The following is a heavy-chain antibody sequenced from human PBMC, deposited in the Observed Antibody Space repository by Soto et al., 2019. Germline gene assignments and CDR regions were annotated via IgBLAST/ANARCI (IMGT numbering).Heavy chain of an antibody. CDR2: INPNSGGT. D-gene: IGHD6-13*01. J-gene: IGHJ5*02. CDR1: GYSFTGYY. Sequence: XAGKVSYEASGYSFTGYYMHWVRQAPGQGLEWMGWINPNSGGTNYAQKFQGRVTMTRDTSISTAYMELSRLRSDDTAVYYCERCIAAAFDWFDPWGQGTLVTVSS. V-gene: IGHV1-2*02. CDR3: ERCIAAAFDWFDP.